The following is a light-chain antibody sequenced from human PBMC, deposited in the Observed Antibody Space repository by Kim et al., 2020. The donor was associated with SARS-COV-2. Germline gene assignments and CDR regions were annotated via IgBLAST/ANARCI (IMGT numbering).Light chain of an antibody. V-gene: IGKV3-20*01. CDR3: QQYGTSPLT. CDR2: DAS. Sequence: YPGERATLSCRASQTVTRSDVAWYQRKPGQTPRLLIYDASIRAAGIPDRFSGSGSRTDFTLTISGLQPEDFAVYYCQQYGTSPLTFGGGTKVQIK. J-gene: IGKJ4*01. CDR1: QTVTRSD.